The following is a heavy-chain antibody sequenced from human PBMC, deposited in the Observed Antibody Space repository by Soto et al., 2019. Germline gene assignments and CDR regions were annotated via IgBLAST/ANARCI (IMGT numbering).Heavy chain of an antibody. J-gene: IGHJ6*02. V-gene: IGHV3-53*01. Sequence: GGYLRLSCAASGFTVSSNYMSWVRQAPGKGLEWVSVIYSGGSTYYADSVKGRFTISRDNSKNTLYLQMNSLRAEDTAVYYCARDGGPGYIYGLYYHCCMDVRGQGTTVSVSS. D-gene: IGHD5-18*01. CDR2: IYSGGST. CDR3: ARDGGPGYIYGLYYHCCMDV. CDR1: GFTVSSNY.